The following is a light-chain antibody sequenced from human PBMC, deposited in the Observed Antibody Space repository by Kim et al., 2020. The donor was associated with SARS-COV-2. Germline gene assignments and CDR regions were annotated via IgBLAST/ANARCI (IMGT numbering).Light chain of an antibody. CDR2: AAS. CDR1: QGISNY. J-gene: IGKJ1*01. Sequence: DIQMTQSPSSLSASVGDRVTITCRASQGISNYLAWYQQKPGKVPKLLIYAASALRSGVPSRFSGSGSGTDFTLTITSLQPENVAVYYFQQCKGAPLTFGHGTKVEIK. V-gene: IGKV1-27*01. CDR3: QQCKGAPLT.